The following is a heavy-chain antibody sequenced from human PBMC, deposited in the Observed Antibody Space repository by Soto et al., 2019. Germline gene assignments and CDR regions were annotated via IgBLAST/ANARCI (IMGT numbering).Heavy chain of an antibody. D-gene: IGHD6-13*01. CDR3: ARGKAAAGNKYYFDY. CDR1: GGSISSYY. V-gene: IGHV4-59*01. Sequence: PSETLSLTCTASGGSISSYYWSWIRQPPGKGLEWIGYIYYSGSTNYNPSLKSRVTISVDTSKNQFSLKLSSVTAADTAVYYCARGKAAAGNKYYFDYWGQGTLVTVSS. J-gene: IGHJ4*02. CDR2: IYYSGST.